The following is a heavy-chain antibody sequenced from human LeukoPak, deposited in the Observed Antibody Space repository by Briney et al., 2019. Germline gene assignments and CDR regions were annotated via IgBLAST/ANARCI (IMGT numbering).Heavy chain of an antibody. Sequence: PSETLSLTCTVSGGSISSGSYYWSWIRQPAGKGLEWIGRIYTSGSTNYNPSLKSRVTISVDTSKNQFSLKLSSVTAADTAVYYCARALTAWALWDYWGQGTLVTVSS. J-gene: IGHJ4*02. CDR3: ARALTAWALWDY. CDR2: IYTSGST. CDR1: GGSISSGSYY. V-gene: IGHV4-61*02. D-gene: IGHD3-16*01.